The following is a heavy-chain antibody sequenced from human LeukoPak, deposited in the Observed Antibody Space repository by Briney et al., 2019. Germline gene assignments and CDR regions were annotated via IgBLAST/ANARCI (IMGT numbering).Heavy chain of an antibody. Sequence: PGGSLRLSCAASGYSFTSYWMGWVRQMPGKGLEWMGIIYPADSDTRYSPSFQGQVTISADKSITSAYLQWISLKASDTAMYYCARHNWNDARRAPDAFDIWGQGTMVTVSS. CDR1: GYSFTSYW. J-gene: IGHJ3*02. CDR3: ARHNWNDARRAPDAFDI. CDR2: IYPADSDT. V-gene: IGHV5-51*01. D-gene: IGHD1-20*01.